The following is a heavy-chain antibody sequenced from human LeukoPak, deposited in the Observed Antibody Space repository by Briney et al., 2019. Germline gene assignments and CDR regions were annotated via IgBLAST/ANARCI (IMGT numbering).Heavy chain of an antibody. CDR1: GFTVSSNY. V-gene: IGHV3-66*02. J-gene: IGHJ6*02. CDR2: IYSGGST. D-gene: IGHD3-10*01. CDR3: ARDRDTMVRGVAAGYYYGMDV. Sequence: GGSLRLSCAASGFTVSSNYMSWVRQAPGKGLEWVSVIYSGGSTYYVDSVKGRFTISRDNSKNTLYLQMNSLRAEDTAVYYCARDRDTMVRGVAAGYYYGMDVWGQGTTVTVSS.